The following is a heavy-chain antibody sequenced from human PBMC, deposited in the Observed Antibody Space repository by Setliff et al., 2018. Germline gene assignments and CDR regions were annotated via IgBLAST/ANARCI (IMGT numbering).Heavy chain of an antibody. CDR3: LRLVRYCSRTSCQRTSGDEV. CDR1: GYTFSESI. Sequence: ASVKVSCKASGYTFSESIVNWVRQAPGQGLEWLGWIGVYSGNTYTAQRFQGRVTMTTDTSTNMAYLELRGLRSDDTAVYYCLRLVRYCSRTSCQRTSGDEVWGQGTLVTVSS. D-gene: IGHD2-8*01. CDR2: IGVYSGNT. J-gene: IGHJ4*02. V-gene: IGHV1-18*01.